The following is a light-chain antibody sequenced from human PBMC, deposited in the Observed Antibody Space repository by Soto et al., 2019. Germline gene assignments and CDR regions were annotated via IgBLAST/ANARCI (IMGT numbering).Light chain of an antibody. Sequence: QSVLTQPASVSGSPGQSITISCNGTSSDVGGYNYVSWYQQHPGKAPKLMIYDVSNRPSGVSNRFSGSKSGNTASLTISGLQAEDGADYYCSSYTSSSTWVFGGGTKLTVL. CDR3: SSYTSSSTWV. CDR2: DVS. J-gene: IGLJ3*02. CDR1: SSDVGGYNY. V-gene: IGLV2-14*01.